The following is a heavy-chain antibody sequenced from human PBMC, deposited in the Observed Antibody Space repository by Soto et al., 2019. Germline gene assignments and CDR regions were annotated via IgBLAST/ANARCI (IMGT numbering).Heavy chain of an antibody. CDR1: GDSVSSNSAA. V-gene: IGHV6-1*01. CDR2: TYYRSKWYN. CDR3: ARGLSDTAMVAYSYYGMDV. D-gene: IGHD5-18*01. Sequence: PSQTLSLTCAISGDSVSSNSAAWNWIRQSPSRGLEWLGRTYYRSKWYNDYAVSAKSRITINPDTSKNQFSLQLNSVTPEDTAVYYCARGLSDTAMVAYSYYGMDVWGQGTTVTVSS. J-gene: IGHJ6*02.